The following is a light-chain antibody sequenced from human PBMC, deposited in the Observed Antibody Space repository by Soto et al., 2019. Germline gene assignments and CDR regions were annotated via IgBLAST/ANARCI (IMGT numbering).Light chain of an antibody. CDR3: QQYGSSSWT. J-gene: IGKJ1*01. CDR2: GAS. V-gene: IGKV3-15*01. CDR1: QSVSIN. Sequence: EIVMTQSPATLSVSPGERATLSCRASQSVSINLAWYQQKPGQAPRLLIYGASTRATGIPARFSGSGSGTDFTLTISSLEPEDFAVYYCQQYGSSSWTFGQGTKVDIK.